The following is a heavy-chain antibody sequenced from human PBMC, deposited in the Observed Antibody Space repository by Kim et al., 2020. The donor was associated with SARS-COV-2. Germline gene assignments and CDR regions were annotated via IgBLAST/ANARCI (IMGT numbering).Heavy chain of an antibody. D-gene: IGHD2-2*01. J-gene: IGHJ5*02. Sequence: LKSRVTISVDPSKNQFSLKLSSVTAADTAVYYCARAPGAVVPAAYNWFDPWGQGTLVTVSS. CDR3: ARAPGAVVPAAYNWFDP. V-gene: IGHV4-59*01.